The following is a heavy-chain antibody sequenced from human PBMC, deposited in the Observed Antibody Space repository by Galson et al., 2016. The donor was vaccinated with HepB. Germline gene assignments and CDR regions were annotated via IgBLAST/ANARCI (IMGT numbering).Heavy chain of an antibody. CDR3: ARDLEQHYGMDV. CDR1: GFTLRRSV. D-gene: IGHD1/OR15-1a*01. V-gene: IGHV3-23*01. Sequence: SLRLSCAASGFTLRRSVMSRIRQAPGKGPEWVSGISETGSDSYYADSVRGRFTISRDNSKNTLYLQMNSLRAEDTAVYYCARDLEQHYGMDVWGQGTTVTVSS. CDR2: ISETGSDS. J-gene: IGHJ6*02.